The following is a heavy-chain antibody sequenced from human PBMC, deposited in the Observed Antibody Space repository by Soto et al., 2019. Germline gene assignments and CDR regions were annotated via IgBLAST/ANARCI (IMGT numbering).Heavy chain of an antibody. Sequence: SETLSLTCTVSGGSISSYYWSWSRQPPGKRLEWIGYIYYSGSTNYNPSLKSRVTISRDNSKNTLYLQMNSLRAEDTAVYYCAKDVITYSGYYYYGMDVWGQGTTVTVSS. J-gene: IGHJ6*02. V-gene: IGHV4-59*12. CDR1: GGSISSYY. CDR2: IYYSGST. CDR3: AKDVITYSGYYYYGMDV. D-gene: IGHD3-22*01.